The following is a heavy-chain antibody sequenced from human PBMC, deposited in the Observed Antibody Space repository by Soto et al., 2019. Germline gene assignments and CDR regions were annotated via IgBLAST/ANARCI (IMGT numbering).Heavy chain of an antibody. D-gene: IGHD6-19*01. CDR1: GVSIDSGYW. CDR3: ARSFGWYAVDS. V-gene: IGHV4-4*03. CDR2: MSHGGSS. Sequence: QVQLQESGPGLVKPSGTLSLKPSGTVSVSCGVSGVSIDSGYWWGWVRQPPGKDLEWLGDMSHGGSSNYNPSLNSRVTILLDKSKNQFSLSLSFMTAADTATYHCARSFGWYAVDSWVQGILVTVSS. J-gene: IGHJ4*02.